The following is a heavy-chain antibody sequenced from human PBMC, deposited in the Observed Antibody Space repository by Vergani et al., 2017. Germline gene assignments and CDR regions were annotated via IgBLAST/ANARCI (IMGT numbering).Heavy chain of an antibody. CDR1: GFTFIKPA. CDR2: LSASDRRT. D-gene: IGHD6-19*01. CDR3: AKVGRSEVAGTFGAFDI. Sequence: EVQLLESGGDLVQPGGSLRLSCAASGFTFIKPAMSWVRQAPGKGLEWVSTLSASDRRTHYADSVKGRFTISRDNSKNKLFLHMNSLRPEDTAVYYCAKVGRSEVAGTFGAFDIWGQGTMVTVSS. J-gene: IGHJ3*02. V-gene: IGHV3-23*01.